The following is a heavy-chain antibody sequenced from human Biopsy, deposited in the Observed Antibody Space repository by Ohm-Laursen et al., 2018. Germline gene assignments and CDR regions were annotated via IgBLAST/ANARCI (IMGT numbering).Heavy chain of an antibody. J-gene: IGHJ2*01. CDR3: ARDRGYYSDRTVPGYFDL. Sequence: PPGTLSLTCPVSGDSISSYYWSWIRQPPGKGLQWIGYVYYTGSTDYNPSLQSRVTISVDTSKNHFSLRLRSVTPADTAIYYCARDRGYYSDRTVPGYFDLWGHGTLVTVSS. V-gene: IGHV4-59*01. CDR2: VYYTGST. D-gene: IGHD3-22*01. CDR1: GDSISSYY.